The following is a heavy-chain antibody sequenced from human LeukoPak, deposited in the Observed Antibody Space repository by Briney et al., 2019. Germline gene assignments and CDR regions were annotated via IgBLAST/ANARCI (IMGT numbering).Heavy chain of an antibody. D-gene: IGHD6-13*01. CDR1: GGSISSYS. J-gene: IGHJ4*02. CDR2: MYYRGST. Sequence: SETLSLTCTVSGGSISSYSWNWIRQPPGRGLEWIGYMYYRGSTNFNPSLRSRVTMSLDTSKNQFSLKLSSVTAADTAVYYCARDKYSSSWYMGNYFDYWGQGTLVTVSS. CDR3: ARDKYSSSWYMGNYFDY. V-gene: IGHV4-59*01.